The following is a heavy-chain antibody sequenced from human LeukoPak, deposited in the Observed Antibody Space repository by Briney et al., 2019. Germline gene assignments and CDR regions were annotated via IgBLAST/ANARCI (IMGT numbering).Heavy chain of an antibody. Sequence: ASVKVSCKASGYTFTSYGINWVRQAPGQGLEWMGWISTYNGDTNYAQRLQGRVTMTTDTSTSTAYMELRSLRSDDRAVYYCARSYYYDNSAYSDYWGQGTLVIVSS. CDR1: GYTFTSYG. D-gene: IGHD3-22*01. V-gene: IGHV1-18*01. CDR3: ARSYYYDNSAYSDY. J-gene: IGHJ4*02. CDR2: ISTYNGDT.